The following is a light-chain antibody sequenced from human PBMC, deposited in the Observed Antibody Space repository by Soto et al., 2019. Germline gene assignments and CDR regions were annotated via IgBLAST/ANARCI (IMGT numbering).Light chain of an antibody. CDR2: DAS. J-gene: IGKJ4*01. CDR3: QQYDNLPLT. Sequence: DIQMTQSPSPLSASVGDRVTISCQASQDITNYLNWYQQKPGKAPKLLIYDASHLETGVPSRFSGSGSGTDFTFTISSLQPEDIATYYCQQYDNLPLTFGGGTKVEIK. V-gene: IGKV1-33*01. CDR1: QDITNY.